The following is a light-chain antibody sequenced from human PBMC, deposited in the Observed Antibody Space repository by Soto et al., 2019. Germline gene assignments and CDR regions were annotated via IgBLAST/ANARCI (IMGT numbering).Light chain of an antibody. J-gene: IGKJ4*01. CDR1: QSVSSK. Sequence: ETVMTQSPATLSLSPGERATLSCRASQSVSSKLVWYQQKPGQAHRFLIYGASTRATGIPARFRGSGSGTEFTLTIDSLQSEDFAVYYCQQYNDWPPAFGGGTKVEIK. V-gene: IGKV3-15*01. CDR2: GAS. CDR3: QQYNDWPPA.